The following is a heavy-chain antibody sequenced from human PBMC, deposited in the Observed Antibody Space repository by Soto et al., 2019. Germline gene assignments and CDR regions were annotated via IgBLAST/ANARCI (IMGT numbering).Heavy chain of an antibody. CDR3: ARDQLGGWYLDY. J-gene: IGHJ4*02. CDR1: GFTFSRYS. CDR2: ISSSSSPI. Sequence: EVQLVESGGGLVQPGGSLRLYCAASGFTFSRYSMNWVRQAPGKGLEWVSYISSSSSPIYYADSVRGRFSISRDNAKNSLYLQMNSLRDEDTAVYYCARDQLGGWYLDYWGQGTLVTVSS. V-gene: IGHV3-48*02. D-gene: IGHD1-26*01.